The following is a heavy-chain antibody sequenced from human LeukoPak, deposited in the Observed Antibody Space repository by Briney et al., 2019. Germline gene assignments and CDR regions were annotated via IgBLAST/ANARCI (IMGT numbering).Heavy chain of an antibody. CDR1: GFTFSSYA. J-gene: IGHJ2*01. CDR3: AKDADTATIIYWYFDL. CDR2: ISSDGSHK. D-gene: IGHD5-18*01. Sequence: PGGSLRLSCAASGFTFSSYAMHWVRQAPGKGLEWVAIISSDGSHKFYADSVKGRFTISRDNSKNTLYLQLNSLRAEDTAVYYCAKDADTATIIYWYFDLWGRGTLVTVSS. V-gene: IGHV3-30*18.